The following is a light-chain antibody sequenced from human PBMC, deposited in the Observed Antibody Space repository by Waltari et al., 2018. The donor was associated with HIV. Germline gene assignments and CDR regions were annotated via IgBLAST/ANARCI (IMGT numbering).Light chain of an antibody. Sequence: DIQMTQPPSSLSASVGDRVTITCQASQDIKKYLNWYQQQPGKAPKLLIYDASILEAGVPSRFSASGFGTEFTFTISSLQPEDIATYFCQQYDYLPTTFAQGTKLEIK. CDR1: QDIKKY. J-gene: IGKJ2*01. CDR2: DAS. CDR3: QQYDYLPTT. V-gene: IGKV1-33*01.